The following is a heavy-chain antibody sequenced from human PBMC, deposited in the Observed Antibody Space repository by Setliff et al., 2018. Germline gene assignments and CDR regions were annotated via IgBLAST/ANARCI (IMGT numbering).Heavy chain of an antibody. CDR1: GFTFDDYA. CDR2: ISWNGGNM. J-gene: IGHJ2*01. V-gene: IGHV3-9*01. CDR3: AKDIVRYYFDTRGFDL. D-gene: IGHD3-22*01. Sequence: HPGESLQISCAASGFTFDDYAMHWVRQTPGKGLEWVSGISWNGGNMDYADSVEGRFTISRDNAKNSLYLQMNSLRAADTALYYCAKDIVRYYFDTRGFDLWGRGTLVTVSS.